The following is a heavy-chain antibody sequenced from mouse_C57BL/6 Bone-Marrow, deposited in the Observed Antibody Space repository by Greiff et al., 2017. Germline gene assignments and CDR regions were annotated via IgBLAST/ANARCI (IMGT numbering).Heavy chain of an antibody. CDR3: VREGRAFITTVVFDY. D-gene: IGHD1-1*01. CDR2: IRSKSSNYAT. V-gene: IGHV10-3*01. J-gene: IGHJ2*01. Sequence: EVKVEESGGGLVQPKGSLKLSCAASGFTFNTYAMHWVRQAPGKGLEWVARIRSKSSNYATYYADSVKDRFTISRDDSQSMLYLQMNNLKTEDTAMYYCVREGRAFITTVVFDYWGQGTTLTVSS. CDR1: GFTFNTYA.